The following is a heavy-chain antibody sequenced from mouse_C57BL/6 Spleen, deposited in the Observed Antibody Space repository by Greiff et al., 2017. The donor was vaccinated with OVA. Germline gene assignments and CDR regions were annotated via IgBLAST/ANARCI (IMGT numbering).Heavy chain of an antibody. CDR1: GFTFSSYT. J-gene: IGHJ2*01. D-gene: IGHD2-3*01. CDR2: ISGGGGNT. CDR3: ARRGLYDGYYVPFDY. V-gene: IGHV5-9*01. Sequence: EVKLVESGGGLVKPGGSLKLSCAASGFTFSSYTMSWVRQTPEKRLEWVATISGGGGNTYYPDSVKGRFTISRDNAKNTLYLQMSSLRSEDTALYYCARRGLYDGYYVPFDYWGQGTTLTVSS.